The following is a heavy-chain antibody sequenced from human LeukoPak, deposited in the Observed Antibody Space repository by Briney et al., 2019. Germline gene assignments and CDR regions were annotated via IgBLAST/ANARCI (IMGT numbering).Heavy chain of an antibody. Sequence: GGSLRLSCAASGFTFSSYAMSWVRQAPGKGLEWVANIKEDGSDKNYVDSVKGRFTISRDNAKNTLYLQMNSLRAADTAVYYCTRWTDWYFDLWGRGTLVTVSS. CDR1: GFTFSSYA. CDR3: TRWTDWYFDL. D-gene: IGHD3/OR15-3a*01. V-gene: IGHV3-7*01. CDR2: IKEDGSDK. J-gene: IGHJ2*01.